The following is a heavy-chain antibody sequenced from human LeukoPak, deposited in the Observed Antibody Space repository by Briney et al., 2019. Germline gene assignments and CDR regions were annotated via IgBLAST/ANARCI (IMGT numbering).Heavy chain of an antibody. D-gene: IGHD5-12*01. CDR2: IWYGGSNK. CDR3: ARGVAYLDY. Sequence: GRSLRLSCAASGFTFSSYGMHWVRQAPGKGLEWVAVIWYGGSNKYYADSVKGRFTISRDNSKNTLYLQMNSLRAEDTAVYYCARGVAYLDYWGQGTLVTVSS. CDR1: GFTFSSYG. J-gene: IGHJ4*02. V-gene: IGHV3-33*08.